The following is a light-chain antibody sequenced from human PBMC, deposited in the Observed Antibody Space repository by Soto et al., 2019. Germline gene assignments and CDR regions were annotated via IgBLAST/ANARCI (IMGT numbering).Light chain of an antibody. CDR3: ISYTGSSTYYV. J-gene: IGLJ1*01. CDR1: RSDIGSYNY. V-gene: IGLV2-14*01. CDR2: GVS. Sequence: QSALTQPASVSGSPGQSITISCSGTRSDIGSYNYVAWYQQFPGKTPKILIYGVSNRPSGVFSRFSGSKSGNTASLTISGLQAEDEADYYCISYTGSSTYYVLGSGTKLTVL.